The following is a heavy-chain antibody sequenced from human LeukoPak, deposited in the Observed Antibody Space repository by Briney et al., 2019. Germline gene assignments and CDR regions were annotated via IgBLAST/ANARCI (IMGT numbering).Heavy chain of an antibody. V-gene: IGHV3-21*04. CDR2: ISSSSSYI. CDR1: GFTFSSYS. D-gene: IGHD3-22*01. CDR3: ARGAPYYYDSSGYLFDY. Sequence: GGSLRLSCAASGFTFSSYSMNWVRQAPGKGLEWVSSISSSSSYIYYADSVKGRFTISRDNAKNSLYLQMNSLRAEDTAVYYCARGAPYYYDSSGYLFDYWGQGTLVTVSS. J-gene: IGHJ4*02.